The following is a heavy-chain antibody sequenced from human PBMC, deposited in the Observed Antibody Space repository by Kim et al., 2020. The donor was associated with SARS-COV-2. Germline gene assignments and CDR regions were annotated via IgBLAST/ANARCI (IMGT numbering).Heavy chain of an antibody. CDR3: ARVGYDYVWGSYRDYYYYGMDV. Sequence: GGSLRLSCAASGFTLSDYYMSWIRQAPGKGLEWVSYISSSSSYTNYADSVKGRFTISRDNAKNSLYLQMNSLRAEDTAVYYCARVGYDYVWGSYRDYYYYGMDVWGQGTTVTVSS. CDR2: ISSSSSYT. V-gene: IGHV3-11*05. CDR1: GFTLSDYY. J-gene: IGHJ6*02. D-gene: IGHD3-16*02.